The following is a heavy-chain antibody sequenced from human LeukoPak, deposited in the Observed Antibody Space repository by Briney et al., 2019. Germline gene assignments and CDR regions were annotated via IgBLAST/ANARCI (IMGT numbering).Heavy chain of an antibody. J-gene: IGHJ6*02. CDR1: GYTLTELS. Sequence: SVKVSCKVSGYTLTELSMHWVRQAPGQGLEWMGRIIPILGIANYAQKFQGRVTITADKSTSTAYMELSSLRSEDTAVYYCARRASQKILLLSHYCYGMDVWGQGTTVTVSS. D-gene: IGHD2/OR15-2a*01. CDR2: IIPILGIA. CDR3: ARRASQKILLLSHYCYGMDV. V-gene: IGHV1-69*02.